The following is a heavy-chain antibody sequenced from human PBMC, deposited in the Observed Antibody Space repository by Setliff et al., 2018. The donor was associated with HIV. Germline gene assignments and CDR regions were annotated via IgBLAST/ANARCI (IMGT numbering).Heavy chain of an antibody. CDR3: ARGHSSSTNWFFDL. J-gene: IGHJ2*01. CDR1: GGSFSNYG. D-gene: IGHD6-6*01. Sequence: SVKVSCKASGGSFSNYGISWVRRAPGQGLEWVGRIIPIFGTENYAQKFQGRVTITADKSTTTAYMDLNRLTSDDTAMYYCARGHSSSTNWFFDLWGRGTLVTVSS. CDR2: IIPIFGTE. V-gene: IGHV1-69*06.